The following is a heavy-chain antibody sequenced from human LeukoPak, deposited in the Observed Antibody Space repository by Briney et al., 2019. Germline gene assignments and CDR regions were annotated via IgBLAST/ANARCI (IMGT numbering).Heavy chain of an antibody. J-gene: IGHJ4*02. D-gene: IGHD6-13*01. CDR1: GFTVSSNY. Sequence: GGSLRLSCAASGFTVSSNYMSWVRQAPGKGLEWVSVIYSGGSAYYADSVKGRFTISRDNAKNSLYLQMNSLRAEDTAVYYCARDVAAAGPTPPLDYWGQGTLVTVSS. CDR2: IYSGGSA. V-gene: IGHV3-66*01. CDR3: ARDVAAAGPTPPLDY.